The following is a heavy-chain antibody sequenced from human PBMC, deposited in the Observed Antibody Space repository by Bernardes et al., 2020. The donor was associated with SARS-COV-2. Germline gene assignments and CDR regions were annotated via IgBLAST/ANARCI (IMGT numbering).Heavy chain of an antibody. CDR2: IYYSGTT. J-gene: IGHJ5*02. Sequence: SETLSLTCSVSGGSINNDNYYWTWIRQRPGKGLEWIGYIYYSGTTYYNPSLKSRVTISVDTSKSQFSLKLNSGTAADTAVYFCARGMGLVEVATGGIDPWGHGLLVIVSS. D-gene: IGHD5-12*01. CDR3: ARGMGLVEVATGGIDP. V-gene: IGHV4-31*03. CDR1: GGSINNDNYY.